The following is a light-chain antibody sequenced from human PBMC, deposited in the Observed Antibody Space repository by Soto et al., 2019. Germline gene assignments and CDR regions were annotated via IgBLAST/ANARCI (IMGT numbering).Light chain of an antibody. CDR2: DVS. CDR3: CSYTGRSTYFV. V-gene: IGLV2-11*01. CDR1: RSDVGGPNY. J-gene: IGLJ2*01. Sequence: QSALTQPRSVSESPGQSVTISCTGARSDVGGPNYVSWYQHHPGKAPKLIIYDVSKRPSGVPDRFSGSKSGNTASLTISGLQAEDEADYYCCSYTGRSTYFVFGGGTKLTVL.